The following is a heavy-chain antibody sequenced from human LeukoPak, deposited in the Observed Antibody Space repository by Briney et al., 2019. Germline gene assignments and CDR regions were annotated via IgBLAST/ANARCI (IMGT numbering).Heavy chain of an antibody. CDR2: ISGSGGST. Sequence: HPGGSLRLSCAASGFTFSSYGMSWVRQAPGKGLEWVSAISGSGGSTYYADSVKGRFTISRDNSKNTLYLQMNSLRAEDTAVYYCAKAKLGATDVLDYWGQGTLVTVSS. CDR1: GFTFSSYG. J-gene: IGHJ4*02. D-gene: IGHD1-26*01. V-gene: IGHV3-23*01. CDR3: AKAKLGATDVLDY.